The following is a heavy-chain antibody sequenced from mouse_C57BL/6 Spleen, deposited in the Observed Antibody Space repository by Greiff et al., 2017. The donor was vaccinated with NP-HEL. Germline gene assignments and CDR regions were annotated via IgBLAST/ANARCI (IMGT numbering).Heavy chain of an antibody. CDR2: IHPNSGST. Sequence: QVHVKQPGAELVKPGASVKLSCKASGYTFTSYWMHWVKQRPGQGLEWIGMIHPNSGSTNYNEKFKSKATLTVDKSSSTAYMQLSSLTSEDSAVYYCARSLHKGYFDYWGQGTTLTVSS. CDR1: GYTFTSYW. D-gene: IGHD1-1*01. J-gene: IGHJ2*01. CDR3: ARSLHKGYFDY. V-gene: IGHV1-64*01.